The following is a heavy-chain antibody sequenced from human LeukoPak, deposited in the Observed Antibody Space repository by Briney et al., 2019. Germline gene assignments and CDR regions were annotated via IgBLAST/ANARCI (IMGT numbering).Heavy chain of an antibody. Sequence: SETLSLTCTVSGASISSITYYWGWIRQPPGKGLEWIGSIYYSGSTYYTTPLKSRVTISIDTSNNQFSLKLTSVTAADTAVYYCARYHSTWGLNYWGQGTLVTVSS. CDR2: IYYSGST. D-gene: IGHD2-2*01. CDR3: ARYHSTWGLNY. V-gene: IGHV4-39*01. CDR1: GASISSITYY. J-gene: IGHJ4*02.